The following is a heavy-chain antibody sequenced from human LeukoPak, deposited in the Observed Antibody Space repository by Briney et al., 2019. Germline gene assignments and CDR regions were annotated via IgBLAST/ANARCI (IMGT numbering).Heavy chain of an antibody. CDR1: GFTLSSHA. CDR2: ISYDGNNK. V-gene: IGHV3-30*04. J-gene: IGHJ4*02. CDR3: ARDRDIAAAGRGGYFDL. D-gene: IGHD6-13*01. Sequence: GGSLRLSCAVSGFTLSSHAMHWVRQAPGKGLEWVAVISYDGNNKYHADSVKGRFTISRDNSKNTLYLQMNSLRTEDTALYFCARDRDIAAAGRGGYFDLWGQGTLVTVSS.